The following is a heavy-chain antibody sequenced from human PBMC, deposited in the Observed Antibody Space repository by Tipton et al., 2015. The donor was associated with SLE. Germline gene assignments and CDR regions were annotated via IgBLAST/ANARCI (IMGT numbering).Heavy chain of an antibody. CDR1: GGSMIAYY. Sequence: TLSLTCTVSGGSMIAYYWSWIRQSPGKGLEWIGCVYDSGSTNYNPSLKSRVTVSIDTSKNQFSLTLSSVTAADTALYYCARIREIRWYAMDVWGQGTTVIASS. D-gene: IGHD2-15*01. CDR2: VYDSGST. J-gene: IGHJ6*02. V-gene: IGHV4-59*08. CDR3: ARIREIRWYAMDV.